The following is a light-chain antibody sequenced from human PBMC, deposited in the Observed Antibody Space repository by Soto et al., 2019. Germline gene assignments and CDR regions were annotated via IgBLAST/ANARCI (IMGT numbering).Light chain of an antibody. V-gene: IGKV2-30*01. J-gene: IGKJ1*01. CDR3: MQGTHWPWT. CDR2: EVS. CDR1: QSLVKSDGDTF. Sequence: DVVMTQSPLSLPVTLGQPASISCRSSQSLVKSDGDTFLNWFQQRPGQSPRRLIYEVSNRDSGVPDRFRGSGSGTDFTLRISRVEAEDVGVYYCMQGTHWPWTFGQGTKVEIK.